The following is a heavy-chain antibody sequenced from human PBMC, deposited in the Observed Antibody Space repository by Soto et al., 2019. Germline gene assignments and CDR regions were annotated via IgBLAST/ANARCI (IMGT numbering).Heavy chain of an antibody. D-gene: IGHD3-10*01. CDR3: ARAGKYYYGSGRPYGYGMAV. CDR1: GYTFTSYG. J-gene: IGHJ6*01. V-gene: IGHV1-18*04. Sequence: QVQLVQSGAEVKKPGASVKVSCKASGYTFTSYGVSWVRQAPGQGLDWMGWISGYNGNTNYAQKLQGRVTMTTDTATSTANMELRSLRSAATAVYYCARAGKYYYGSGRPYGYGMAVWGQGIAVTVS. CDR2: ISGYNGNT.